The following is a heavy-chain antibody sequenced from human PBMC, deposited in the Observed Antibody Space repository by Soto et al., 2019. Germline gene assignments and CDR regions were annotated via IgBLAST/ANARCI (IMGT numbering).Heavy chain of an antibody. Sequence: EVQLLESGGGLVQPGGSLRLSCAASGFTFSKYAMNWVRQAPGKGLEWVSTISASGRNTYYADSVKGRFTISRDSSKNTLYMQMNSLRAEDTAVYYCASVPPNWNYFDYWGQGTLVTVSS. CDR2: ISASGRNT. CDR1: GFTFSKYA. J-gene: IGHJ4*02. D-gene: IGHD1-1*01. CDR3: ASVPPNWNYFDY. V-gene: IGHV3-23*01.